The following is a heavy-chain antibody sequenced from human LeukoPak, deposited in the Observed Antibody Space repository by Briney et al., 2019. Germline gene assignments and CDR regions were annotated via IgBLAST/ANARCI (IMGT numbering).Heavy chain of an antibody. V-gene: IGHV3-7*01. D-gene: IGHD4-17*01. J-gene: IGHJ4*02. Sequence: GGSLRLSCAASGFMFSRYWMSWVRQAPGKGLEWVANIKQDGSEKNYVDSVKGRFTISRDNAKNSLYLQMNSLRAEDTAVYYCARDPSLNSDYGVYSANWGQGTLVTVSS. CDR1: GFMFSRYW. CDR2: IKQDGSEK. CDR3: ARDPSLNSDYGVYSAN.